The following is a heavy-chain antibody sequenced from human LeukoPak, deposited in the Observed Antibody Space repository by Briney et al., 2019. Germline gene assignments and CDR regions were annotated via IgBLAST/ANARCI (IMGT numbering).Heavy chain of an antibody. Sequence: ASVKVSCKASGYTFTSYGFSWVRQAPGQGLEWMGWISAFNGNTNCAQNLQGRVTMTTDTSTTTAYMELRSLRSDDTAVYYCARDMAVAGEPDYWGQGTLVTVSS. CDR2: ISAFNGNT. V-gene: IGHV1-18*01. D-gene: IGHD6-19*01. J-gene: IGHJ4*02. CDR1: GYTFTSYG. CDR3: ARDMAVAGEPDY.